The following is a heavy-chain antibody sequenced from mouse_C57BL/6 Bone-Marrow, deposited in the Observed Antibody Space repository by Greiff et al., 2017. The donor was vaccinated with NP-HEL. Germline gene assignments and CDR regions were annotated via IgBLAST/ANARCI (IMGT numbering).Heavy chain of an antibody. Sequence: VQLQQSGAELVRPGASVKLSCTASGFNIKDDYMHWVKQRPEQGLEWIGWIDPENGDTEYASKFQGKATITADTSSNTAYLQLSSLTSEDTAVYYCTTGGYYGGYSDVWGTGTTVTVSS. J-gene: IGHJ1*03. CDR2: IDPENGDT. CDR3: TTGGYYGGYSDV. V-gene: IGHV14-4*01. CDR1: GFNIKDDY. D-gene: IGHD2-3*01.